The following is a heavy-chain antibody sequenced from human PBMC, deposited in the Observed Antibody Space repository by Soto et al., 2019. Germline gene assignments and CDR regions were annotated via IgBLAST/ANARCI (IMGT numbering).Heavy chain of an antibody. Sequence: EVKLLESGGGLVQPGGSLRLSCAVSGLNFRNYGMSWVRQAPGKGLEWVSVITNSGGTTYYADSVKGRFTISRDNFRNMVELQMNSLGAEDTALYYCENLNFTARTGGSGYYVWFDPWGQGTQVTVSS. J-gene: IGHJ5*02. CDR1: GLNFRNYG. CDR3: ENLNFTARTGGSGYYVWFDP. D-gene: IGHD3-3*01. V-gene: IGHV3-23*01. CDR2: ITNSGGTT.